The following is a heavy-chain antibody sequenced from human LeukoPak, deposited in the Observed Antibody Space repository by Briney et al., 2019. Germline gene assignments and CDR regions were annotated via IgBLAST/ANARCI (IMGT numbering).Heavy chain of an antibody. CDR1: GYTFTSYG. D-gene: IGHD6-13*01. J-gene: IGHJ1*01. CDR2: ISAYNGNT. V-gene: IGHV1-18*01. CDR3: ARTNLYSSSSGWFQH. Sequence: ASVKVSCKASGYTFTSYGISWVRQAPGQGLEWMGWISAYNGNTNYAQKFQGRVTMTRDTSISTAYMELSRLRSDDTAVYYCARTNLYSSSSGWFQHWGQGTLVTVSS.